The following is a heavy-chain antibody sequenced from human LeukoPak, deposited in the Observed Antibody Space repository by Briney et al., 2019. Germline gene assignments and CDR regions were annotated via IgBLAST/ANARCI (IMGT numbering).Heavy chain of an antibody. Sequence: SGTLSLTCAVYGGSFSGYYWSWIRQPPGKGLEWIGEINHSGSTNYNPSLKSRVTISVDTSKNQFSLKLSSVTAADTAVYYCARGRSGYSYSVWGTENYYYYYMDVWGKGTTVTVSS. CDR3: ARGRSGYSYSVWGTENYYYYYMDV. D-gene: IGHD3-3*01. J-gene: IGHJ6*03. CDR2: INHSGST. V-gene: IGHV4-34*01. CDR1: GGSFSGYY.